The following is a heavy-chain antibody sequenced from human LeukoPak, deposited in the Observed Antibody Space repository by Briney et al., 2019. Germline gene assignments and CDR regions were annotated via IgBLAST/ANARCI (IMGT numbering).Heavy chain of an antibody. CDR1: VFIFSNYY. J-gene: IGHJ4*02. CDR2: IWYDGSDK. CDR3: ARRVQYYFDY. Sequence: GGSLRLSCAASVFIFSNYYMHWVRQAPCKGLEWVAVIWYDGSDKHYADSVQGRFTISRDNSKNSLYLQMNSLRAEDTALYYCARRVQYYFDYWGQGTLVTVSS. V-gene: IGHV3-33*01.